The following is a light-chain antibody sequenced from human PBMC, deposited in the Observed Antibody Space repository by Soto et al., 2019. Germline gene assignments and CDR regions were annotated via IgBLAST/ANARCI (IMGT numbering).Light chain of an antibody. V-gene: IGKV3-15*01. J-gene: IGKJ4*01. CDR3: QQYNNWPLT. CDR1: QSVSSN. Sequence: EIMMTQFPATLPVSPGEGATLSCRASQSVSSNLAWYLHPPGQAPRVLIYGASTRANGFPARFSGRWSETEFTLTISSLQSEDFAVYYCQQYNNWPLTFGGGTKVDIK. CDR2: GAS.